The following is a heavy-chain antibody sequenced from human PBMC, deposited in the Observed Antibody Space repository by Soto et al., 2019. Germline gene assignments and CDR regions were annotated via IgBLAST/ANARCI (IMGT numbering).Heavy chain of an antibody. J-gene: IGHJ4*02. Sequence: GGSLRLSCAASGFTFSDYYMSWIRQAPGKGLEWVSYISSSSSYTNYADSVKGRFTISRDNAKNSLYLQMNSLRAEDTAVYYCATIPYRDGYNIYFDYWGQGTLVTVSS. D-gene: IGHD5-12*01. V-gene: IGHV3-11*06. CDR3: ATIPYRDGYNIYFDY. CDR2: ISSSSSYT. CDR1: GFTFSDYY.